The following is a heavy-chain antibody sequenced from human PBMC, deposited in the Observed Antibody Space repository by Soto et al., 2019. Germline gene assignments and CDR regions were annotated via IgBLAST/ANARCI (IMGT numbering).Heavy chain of an antibody. V-gene: IGHV4-59*01. CDR1: GFSISSYY. D-gene: IGHD2-2*01. CDR3: ARVRVVLVPAAMFWFDP. CDR2: IYYSGST. J-gene: IGHJ5*02. Sequence: PSETLSLTCTVSGFSISSYYWSWIRQPPGKGLEWIGCIYYSGSTNYNPSLKSRVTISVDTSKNQFSLKLSSVTAADTAVYYCARVRVVLVPAAMFWFDPWGQGTLVTVSS.